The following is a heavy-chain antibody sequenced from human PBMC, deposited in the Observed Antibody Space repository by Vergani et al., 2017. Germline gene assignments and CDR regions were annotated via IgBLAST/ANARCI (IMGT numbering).Heavy chain of an antibody. V-gene: IGHV1-8*01. CDR2: MNPNSGNT. D-gene: IGHD2-2*01. Sequence: QVQLVQSGAEVKKPGASVKVSCKASGYPFTSYDINWVRQATGQGLEWMGWMNPNSGNTGYAQKFQGRVTMTRNTSISTAYMELSSLRSEDTAVYYCARGPKYCSSTSCYLGWFDPWGQGTLVTVSS. J-gene: IGHJ5*02. CDR1: GYPFTSYD. CDR3: ARGPKYCSSTSCYLGWFDP.